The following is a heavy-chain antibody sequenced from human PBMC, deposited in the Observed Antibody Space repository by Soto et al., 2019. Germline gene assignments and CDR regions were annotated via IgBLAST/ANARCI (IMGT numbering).Heavy chain of an antibody. J-gene: IGHJ4*02. D-gene: IGHD2-15*01. CDR1: GFTFSSYT. V-gene: IGHV3-21*01. CDR3: AEEFRSCGSTSGPFDS. CDR2: ISSSSSYI. Sequence: GGSLRLSCAASGFTFSSYTMNWVRRAPGKGLEWVSSISSSSSYIYYADSVKGRFTISRDNAKNSLYLQMNSLRAEDTAVYYYAEEFRSCGSTSGPFDSWGQGTLVTVSS.